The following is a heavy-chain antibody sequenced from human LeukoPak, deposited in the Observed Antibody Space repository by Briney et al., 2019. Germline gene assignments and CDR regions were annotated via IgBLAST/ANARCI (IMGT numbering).Heavy chain of an antibody. J-gene: IGHJ3*02. CDR1: GGSFSGYY. V-gene: IGHV4-34*01. CDR2: INHSGST. D-gene: IGHD3-9*01. CDR3: ARDQGYYDILTGSDAFDI. Sequence: SETLSLTCAVYGGSFSGYYWSWIRQPPGKGLEWIGEINHSGSTNYNPSLKSRVTISVDTSKNQFSLKLSSVTAADTAVYYCARDQGYYDILTGSDAFDIWGQGTMVTVSS.